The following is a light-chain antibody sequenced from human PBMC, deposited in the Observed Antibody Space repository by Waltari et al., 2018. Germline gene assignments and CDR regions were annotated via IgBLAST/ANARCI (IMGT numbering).Light chain of an antibody. Sequence: VLTQSPATLSLSVGEAATLSCTVSQSVASHSHLAWYQQKPGQAPRLLVYDTFKRATGIPPRFSATGSGTDFTLTISRLEPEDFAVYYCHQYSGSLSWTFGQGTKVEVK. CDR1: QSVASHSH. V-gene: IGKV3-20*01. CDR3: HQYSGSLSWT. CDR2: DTF. J-gene: IGKJ1*01.